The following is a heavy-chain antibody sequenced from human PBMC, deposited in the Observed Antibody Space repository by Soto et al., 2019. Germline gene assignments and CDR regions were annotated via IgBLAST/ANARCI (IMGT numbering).Heavy chain of an antibody. J-gene: IGHJ3*02. Sequence: QVQLVESGGGVVQPGRSLRLSCAASGFTFSSYGMHWVRQAPGKGLEWVAVISYDGSNKYYADSVKGRFTISRDNSKNTLYLQMNSLRAEDTAVYYCAKDKGSGYYYESGLGAFDIWGQGTMVTVSS. CDR2: ISYDGSNK. D-gene: IGHD3-22*01. V-gene: IGHV3-30*18. CDR3: AKDKGSGYYYESGLGAFDI. CDR1: GFTFSSYG.